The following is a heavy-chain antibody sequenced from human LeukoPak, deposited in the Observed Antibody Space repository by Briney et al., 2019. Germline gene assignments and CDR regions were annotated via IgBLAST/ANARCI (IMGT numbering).Heavy chain of an antibody. Sequence: GGSLRLSCAASGFTFSSYAMSWVRQAPGKGLEWVSAISGSGGSTYYADSVKGWFTISRDNSKNTLYLQMNSLRAEDTAVYYCAKKYCSSTSCYFLADGRDDFDIWGQGTMVTVSS. CDR3: AKKYCSSTSCYFLADGRDDFDI. CDR1: GFTFSSYA. V-gene: IGHV3-23*01. D-gene: IGHD2-2*01. J-gene: IGHJ3*02. CDR2: ISGSGGST.